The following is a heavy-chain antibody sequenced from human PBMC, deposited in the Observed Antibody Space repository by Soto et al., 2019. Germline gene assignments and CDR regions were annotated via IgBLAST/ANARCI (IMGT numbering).Heavy chain of an antibody. CDR2: INADGSST. Sequence: EVQLVESGGGLVQPGGSLRLSCAASGFTLRRYWMHWVRQTPGKGLMWVSRINADGSSTTYADSVKGRFTISRDSAKNTLYLQMNSLRVDDTAVYYCARAGKLPPGDWFDPWGQGTLVTVSS. D-gene: IGHD3-16*01. CDR1: GFTLRRYW. V-gene: IGHV3-74*01. J-gene: IGHJ5*02. CDR3: ARAGKLPPGDWFDP.